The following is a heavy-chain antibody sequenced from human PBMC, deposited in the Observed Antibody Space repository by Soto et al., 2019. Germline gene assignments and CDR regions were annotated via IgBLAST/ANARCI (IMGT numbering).Heavy chain of an antibody. J-gene: IGHJ6*02. Sequence: PGGSLRLSCAASGFTFSSYWMSWVRQAPGKGLEWVSAISGSGGSTYYADSVKGRFTISRDNSKNTLYLQMNSLRAEDTAVYYRAKLTIFGVVIESHGMDVWGQGTTVTVSS. V-gene: IGHV3-23*01. CDR1: GFTFSSYW. D-gene: IGHD3-3*01. CDR2: ISGSGGST. CDR3: AKLTIFGVVIESHGMDV.